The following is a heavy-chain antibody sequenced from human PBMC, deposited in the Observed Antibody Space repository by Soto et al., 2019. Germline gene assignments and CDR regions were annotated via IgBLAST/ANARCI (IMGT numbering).Heavy chain of an antibody. V-gene: IGHV1-69*01. J-gene: IGHJ6*02. Sequence: QVQLVQSGAEVKKPGSSVKVSCKSSGGTFSSHSINWVRQAPGQGLEWMGGIIPIFGPANFAKKFQGRVTITADESTTPAYMELSSLTSEDTAVYYCATGSFTSTSGRIGYHYNAMDVWGQGTTVTVSS. D-gene: IGHD2-2*01. CDR1: GGTFSSHS. CDR3: ATGSFTSTSGRIGYHYNAMDV. CDR2: IIPIFGPA.